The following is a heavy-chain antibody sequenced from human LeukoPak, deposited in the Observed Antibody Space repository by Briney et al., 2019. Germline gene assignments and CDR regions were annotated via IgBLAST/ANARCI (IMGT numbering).Heavy chain of an antibody. CDR2: ITISGHTK. CDR3: ARGDPHADP. D-gene: IGHD5-24*01. V-gene: IGHV3-48*03. CDR1: GFDLSTYE. Sequence: GGSLRLSCAASGFDLSTYEMNWVRQAPGKGLEWIADITISGHTKNYADSVKGRFSISRDNARTSLYLQMHSLRVEDTGVYYCARGDPHADPWGQRTLVTVSS. J-gene: IGHJ5*02.